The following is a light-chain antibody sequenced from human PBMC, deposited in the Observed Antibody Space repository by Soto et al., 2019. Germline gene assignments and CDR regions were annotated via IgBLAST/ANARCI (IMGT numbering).Light chain of an antibody. Sequence: QSALTQPPSVSGSPGQSVTISCTGTSSDIGGYNHVSWYQQPPGTAPKVMIYEANDRPSGVPDRFSGSKSGNTASLTISGLQAEDEADYYCSSYSSTTTYVFGTGTKLTVL. CDR3: SSYSSTTTYV. J-gene: IGLJ1*01. CDR2: EAN. V-gene: IGLV2-18*02. CDR1: SSDIGGYNH.